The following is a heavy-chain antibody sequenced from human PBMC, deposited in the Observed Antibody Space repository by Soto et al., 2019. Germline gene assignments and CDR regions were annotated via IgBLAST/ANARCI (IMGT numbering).Heavy chain of an antibody. CDR3: ATAQYYYDSSPY. D-gene: IGHD3-22*01. CDR1: GFTFSSYA. Sequence: PGGSLRLSCAASGFTFSSYAMSWVRQAPGKGLEWVSAISGSGGSTYYADSVKGRFTISRDNSMNTLYLQMNSLRAEDTAVYYCATAQYYYDSSPYWGQGTLVTVSS. V-gene: IGHV3-23*01. J-gene: IGHJ4*02. CDR2: ISGSGGST.